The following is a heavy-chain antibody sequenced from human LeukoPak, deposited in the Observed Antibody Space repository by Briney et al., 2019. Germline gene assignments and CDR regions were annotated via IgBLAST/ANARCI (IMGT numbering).Heavy chain of an antibody. D-gene: IGHD6-13*01. J-gene: IGHJ3*01. CDR2: MNPNSGNT. Sequence: ASVRVSCKSSGYTFTDYDINWVRQATGQGLEWMGWMNPNSGNTGYAQKFQGRVTITRNTSISTAYMELSSLRSEDTAVYYCARGPPYSSSPWGQGTMVTVSS. CDR1: GYTFTDYD. CDR3: ARGPPYSSSP. V-gene: IGHV1-8*03.